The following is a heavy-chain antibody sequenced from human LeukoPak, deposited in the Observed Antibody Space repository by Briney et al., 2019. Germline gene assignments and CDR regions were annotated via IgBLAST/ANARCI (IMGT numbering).Heavy chain of an antibody. CDR2: INHSGST. J-gene: IGHJ1*01. CDR1: GGSFSGYY. CDR3: ARGYSSSWYSRAEYFQH. D-gene: IGHD6-13*01. V-gene: IGHV4-34*01. Sequence: SETLSLTCAVYGGSFSGYYWSWIRQPPGKGLEWIGEINHSGSTNYNPSLKSRVTISADASKNQFSLKLSSVTAADTAVYYCARGYSSSWYSRAEYFQHWGQGTLVTVSS.